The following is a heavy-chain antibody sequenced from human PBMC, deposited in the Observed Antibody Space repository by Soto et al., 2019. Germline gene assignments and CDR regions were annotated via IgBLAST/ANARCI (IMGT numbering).Heavy chain of an antibody. CDR1: GYTFTSYD. CDR2: MNPNSGNT. V-gene: IGHV1-8*01. D-gene: IGHD2-8*01. J-gene: IGHJ3*02. Sequence: ASVKVSCKASGYTFTSYDINWVRQATGQGLEWMGWMNPNSGNTGYAQKFQGRVTMTRNTSISTAYMELSSLRSEDTAVYYCARGGIGDCTNGVCYAFDIWGQGTMVTVAS. CDR3: ARGGIGDCTNGVCYAFDI.